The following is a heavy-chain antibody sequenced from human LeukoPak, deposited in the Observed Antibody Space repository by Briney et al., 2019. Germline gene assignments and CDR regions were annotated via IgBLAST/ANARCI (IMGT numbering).Heavy chain of an antibody. V-gene: IGHV3-21*01. D-gene: IGHD3-16*01. Sequence: GGSLRLSCAASGFTFSSYSMNWVRQAPGKGLEWVSSISSSSSYIYYADSVKGRFTISRDNAKNSLYLQMNSLRAEDTAVYYCAREVPVGYDYVWGSEVGPFDPWGQGTLVTVSS. CDR1: GFTFSSYS. CDR3: AREVPVGYDYVWGSEVGPFDP. CDR2: ISSSSSYI. J-gene: IGHJ5*02.